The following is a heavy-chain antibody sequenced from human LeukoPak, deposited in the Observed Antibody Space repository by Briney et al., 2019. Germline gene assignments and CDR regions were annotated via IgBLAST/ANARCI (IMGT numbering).Heavy chain of an antibody. V-gene: IGHV3-66*01. J-gene: IGHJ4*02. Sequence: PGRSLRLSCAASGFTVSSNYMSWVRQAPGKGLEWVSVIYSGGSTYYADSVKGRFTISRDNSKNTLYLQMNSLRAEDTAVYYCARELSMGAFDYWGQGTLVTVSS. CDR3: ARELSMGAFDY. D-gene: IGHD3-16*01. CDR1: GFTVSSNY. CDR2: IYSGGST.